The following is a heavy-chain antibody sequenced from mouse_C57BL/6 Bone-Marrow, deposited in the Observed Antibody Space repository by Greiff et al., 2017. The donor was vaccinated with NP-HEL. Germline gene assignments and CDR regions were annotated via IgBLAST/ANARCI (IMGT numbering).Heavy chain of an antibody. V-gene: IGHV2-3*01. J-gene: IGHJ2*01. Sequence: VKLQESGPGLVAPPPPLPITLPCSFFSFPLSFFLFFLPPPLKGLEWLGVICGDGSTNYHSALISRLSISKDNSKSQGFLKLNSLQTDDTATYYCAKLGQGLDYWGKGTTLTVSS. CDR3: AKLGQGLDY. D-gene: IGHD3-3*01. CDR2: ICGDGST. CDR1: FFSFPLSF.